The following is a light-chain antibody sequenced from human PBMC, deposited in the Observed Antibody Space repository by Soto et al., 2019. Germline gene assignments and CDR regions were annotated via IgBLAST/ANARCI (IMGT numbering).Light chain of an antibody. V-gene: IGKV4-1*01. Sequence: DIVMTQSPDSLAVSLGERATINCKSSQSVSSSSNNKNYLTWFQQKPGQPPKVLIYRASNRESGVPDRFSGSGSGTNFTLTISSLQAEDVAVYYCHQYYSGSTFSQGTKVEIK. CDR1: QSVSSSSNNKNY. CDR3: HQYYSGST. J-gene: IGKJ1*01. CDR2: RAS.